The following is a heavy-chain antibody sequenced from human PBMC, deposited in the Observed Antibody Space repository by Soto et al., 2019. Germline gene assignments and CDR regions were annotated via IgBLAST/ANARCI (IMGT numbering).Heavy chain of an antibody. J-gene: IGHJ5*02. V-gene: IGHV1-69*01. CDR2: IIPLFGAT. D-gene: IGHD6-13*01. CDR1: GGTFSRHA. CDR3: ASAAIHGSSWYLCFAP. Sequence: QVQLVQSGSEVKMPGSSVKVSCKTSGGTFSRHATNWVRQAPGQGLEWMGGIIPLFGATNYAQKFKGRLTISAEESSSTAYMELSSLTSEDAAVYYCASAAIHGSSWYLCFAPWGQGTRVTVSS.